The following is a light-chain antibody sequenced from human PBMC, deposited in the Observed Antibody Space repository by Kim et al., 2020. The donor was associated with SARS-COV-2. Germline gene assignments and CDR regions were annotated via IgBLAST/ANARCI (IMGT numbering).Light chain of an antibody. CDR2: SNN. V-gene: IGLV1-44*01. CDR1: SSNIGSNT. CDR3: AACGDSLNGYYV. Sequence: QRVTISCSGSSSNIGSNTVNWYQQLPGTAPKLLIYSNNHRPSGVPDRFSGSKSGASASLAISGLQSEDEADYYCAACGDSLNGYYVFGTGTKVTVL. J-gene: IGLJ1*01.